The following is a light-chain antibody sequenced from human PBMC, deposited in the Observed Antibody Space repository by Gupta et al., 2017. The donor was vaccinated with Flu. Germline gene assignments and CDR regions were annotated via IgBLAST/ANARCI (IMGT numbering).Light chain of an antibody. V-gene: IGLV3-21*02. J-gene: IGLJ1*01. Sequence: SYVLTQPPSVSVAPGQPASLTCGGNNIGSKSVHWYQQKPGQAPVLVVYDDFDRPSGIPERFSGSNSGNTATLTISRVEAGDEADYYCQVWDDSGDHCLFGTGTKVTVL. CDR1: NIGSKS. CDR3: QVWDDSGDHCL. CDR2: DDF.